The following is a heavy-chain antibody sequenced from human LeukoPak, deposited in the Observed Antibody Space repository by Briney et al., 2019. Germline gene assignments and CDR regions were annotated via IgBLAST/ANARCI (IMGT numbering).Heavy chain of an antibody. CDR2: INVGNDNT. Sequence: ASVKVSCKASGYTFTSYLIHWVRQAPGQRLEWMGWINVGNDNTKYSQNFQGRVTIARDTSASTAYMELSSLRSEDTAVYYCARDSIWGSGTYGFDYWGQGTLVTVSS. D-gene: IGHD1-26*01. CDR3: ARDSIWGSGTYGFDY. V-gene: IGHV1-3*01. J-gene: IGHJ4*02. CDR1: GYTFTSYL.